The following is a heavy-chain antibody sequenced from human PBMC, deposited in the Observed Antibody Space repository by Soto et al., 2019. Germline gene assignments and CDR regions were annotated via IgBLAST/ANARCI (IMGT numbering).Heavy chain of an antibody. CDR2: IYYSGST. D-gene: IGHD4-17*01. J-gene: IGHJ4*02. CDR3: ARDLAGGDYYFDY. CDR1: GGSISSGGYY. V-gene: IGHV4-31*03. Sequence: QVQLQESGPGLVKPSQTLSLTCTVSGGSISSGGYYWSWIRQHPGKGLEWIGYIYYSGSTYYNPSLKSRVTISIDTSKNQCSLKLSSVTAADTAVYYCARDLAGGDYYFDYWGQGTLVTVSS.